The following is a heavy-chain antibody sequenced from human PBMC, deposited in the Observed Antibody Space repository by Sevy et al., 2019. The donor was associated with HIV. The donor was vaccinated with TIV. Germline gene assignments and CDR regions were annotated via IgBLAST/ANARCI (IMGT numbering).Heavy chain of an antibody. CDR2: IYYSGST. J-gene: IGHJ6*03. Sequence: SETLSLTCTVSGGSISSYYWSWIRQPPGKGLEWIGYIYYSGSTNYNPSLKSRVTISVDTSKNQFSLKLSSVTAADTAVDYYARVRLPGTGYYYYNYVDVWGQGTTVTVSS. CDR3: ARVRLPGTGYYYYNYVDV. D-gene: IGHD1-1*01. V-gene: IGHV4-59*01. CDR1: GGSISSYY.